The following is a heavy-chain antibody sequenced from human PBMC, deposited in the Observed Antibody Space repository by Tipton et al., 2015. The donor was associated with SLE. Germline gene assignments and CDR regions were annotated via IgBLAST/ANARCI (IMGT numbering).Heavy chain of an antibody. V-gene: IGHV4-4*08. CDR1: GASINSNF. D-gene: IGHD5-12*01. J-gene: IGHJ6*02. Sequence: TLSLTCTVSGASINSNFWSWIRQSPGKELEWIGYIYTSGSTNYNPSLKSRVTISVDTSKNQFSLKLSSVTAADTAVYYCARGFLRGYGKGYYYGMDVWGQGTTVTVSS. CDR2: IYTSGST. CDR3: ARGFLRGYGKGYYYGMDV.